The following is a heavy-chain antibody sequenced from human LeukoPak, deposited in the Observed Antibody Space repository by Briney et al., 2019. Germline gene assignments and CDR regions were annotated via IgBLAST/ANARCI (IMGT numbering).Heavy chain of an antibody. CDR3: AKEPLTAGFWYFDL. V-gene: IGHV3-13*01. CDR2: ISTAGDT. CDR1: GFTFSSSD. D-gene: IGHD2-21*02. Sequence: PGGSLRLSCAACGFTFSSSDMHWVRQTTGEGLEWASAISTAGDTFYSDSVKGRFTISRENAKNSLYLQMDSLGAGDTAVYYCAKEPLTAGFWYFDLWGRGTLVTVSS. J-gene: IGHJ2*01.